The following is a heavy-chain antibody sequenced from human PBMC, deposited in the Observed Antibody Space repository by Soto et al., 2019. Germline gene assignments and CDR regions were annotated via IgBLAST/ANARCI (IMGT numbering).Heavy chain of an antibody. V-gene: IGHV4-31*03. D-gene: IGHD3-3*01. J-gene: IGHJ3*02. CDR2: IYYSGST. CDR1: GGSISSADYY. CDR3: ARENGDFWTDAFDI. Sequence: QVQLQESGPGLVKPSQTLSLTCTVSGGSISSADYYWSWIRQHPGTGLEWIGYIYYSGSTYYNPSLKSRVNISVDTSKNQISLKLTPVTAADTAVYYCARENGDFWTDAFDIWGQGTMVTVSS.